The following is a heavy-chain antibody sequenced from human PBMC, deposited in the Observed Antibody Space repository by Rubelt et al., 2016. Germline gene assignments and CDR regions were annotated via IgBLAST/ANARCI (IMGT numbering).Heavy chain of an antibody. CDR2: IIPIFGTA. D-gene: IGHD2-2*01. CDR3: ARTTGAAAHFDY. Sequence: QVQLVQSGAEAKKPGASVKVSCKASGYTFTSYGISWVRQAPGQGLEWMGGIIPIFGTANYAQKFQGRVTITADESTSTAYMELSSLGSEDTAVYYCARTTGAAAHFDYWGQGTLVTVSS. CDR1: GYTFTSYG. V-gene: IGHV1-69*13. J-gene: IGHJ4*02.